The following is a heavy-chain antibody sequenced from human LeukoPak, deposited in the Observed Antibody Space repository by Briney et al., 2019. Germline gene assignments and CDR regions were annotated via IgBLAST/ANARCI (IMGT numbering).Heavy chain of an antibody. CDR3: ARLYCSGGSCYLDY. V-gene: IGHV1-18*04. D-gene: IGHD2-15*01. CDR1: GYTFTGYY. J-gene: IGHJ4*02. CDR2: ISAYNGNT. Sequence: ASVKVSCKASGYTFTGYYMHWVRQAPGQGLEWMGWISAYNGNTNYAQKLQGRVTMTTDTSTSTAYMELRSLRSDDTAVYYCARLYCSGGSCYLDYWGQGTLVTVSS.